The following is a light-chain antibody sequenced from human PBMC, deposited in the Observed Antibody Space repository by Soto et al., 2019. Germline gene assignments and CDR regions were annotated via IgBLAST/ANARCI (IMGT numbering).Light chain of an antibody. CDR1: ASDVGGYSY. J-gene: IGLJ1*01. CDR3: CSHAGSYTFV. Sequence: QSALTQPRSVSGSPGQSVTISCTGTASDVGGYSYVSWYQQHPGKVPKLIIYDVSKWPSGVPDRFSGSKSGNTASLTISGLQAEDEGDYYCCSHAGSYTFVFGTGTKLTVL. V-gene: IGLV2-11*01. CDR2: DVS.